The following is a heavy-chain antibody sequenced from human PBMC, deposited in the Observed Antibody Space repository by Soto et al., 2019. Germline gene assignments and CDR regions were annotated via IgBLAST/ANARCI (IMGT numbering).Heavy chain of an antibody. Sequence: PSETLSLTCTVSGGSISSDDYYWSWIRQPPGKGLEWIGYIYYSGSTYYNPSLKSRITISVDTSKNQFSLKLSSVTVADTAVYYCAREEVAYYGSGSYNWFDPWGQGTLVTVSS. CDR1: GGSISSDDYY. V-gene: IGHV4-30-4*01. CDR3: AREEVAYYGSGSYNWFDP. D-gene: IGHD3-10*01. CDR2: IYYSGST. J-gene: IGHJ5*02.